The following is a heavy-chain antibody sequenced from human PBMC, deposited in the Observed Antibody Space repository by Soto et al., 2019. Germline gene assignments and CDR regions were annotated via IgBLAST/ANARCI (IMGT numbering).Heavy chain of an antibody. J-gene: IGHJ4*02. CDR2: ISAYNGNT. CDR1: GYTFTNYG. CDR3: ARVGAYCTGSSCFVT. V-gene: IGHV1-18*01. D-gene: IGHD2-15*01. Sequence: QVQLVQSEAEVKKPGASVKVSCKASGYTFTNYGASWVRQAPGQGLEWMGWISAYNGNTDYGQKLQGRVTMTTDTSTITPYVERRSLISDDTAVYYCARVGAYCTGSSCFVTGGQGTMVTVSS.